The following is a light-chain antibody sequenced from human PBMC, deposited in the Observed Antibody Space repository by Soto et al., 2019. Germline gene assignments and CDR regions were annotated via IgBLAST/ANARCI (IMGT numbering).Light chain of an antibody. Sequence: DIVMTQSPDSLAVSLGERATINCKSSQSILYSSKNKNYLAWYQQKPGQPPKLLIYWASTRESGVPDRFSGSGSGTDFTLTISSLQAEDVAVYYCQQYYSIPFTFGPGTQVDFK. CDR3: QQYYSIPFT. CDR2: WAS. J-gene: IGKJ3*01. CDR1: QSILYSSKNKNY. V-gene: IGKV4-1*01.